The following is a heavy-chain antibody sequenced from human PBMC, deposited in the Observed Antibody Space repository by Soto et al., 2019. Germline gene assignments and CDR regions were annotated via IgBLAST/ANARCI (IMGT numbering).Heavy chain of an antibody. CDR1: GGSISSGDYY. J-gene: IGHJ6*02. Sequence: PSETLSLTCTVSGGSISSGDYYWSWIRQPPGKGLEWIGYIYYSGSTYYNPSLKSRVTTSVDTSKNQFSLKLSSVTAADTAVYYCARDYYGSGTPWAYYYYGMDVWGQGTTVTVSS. CDR2: IYYSGST. V-gene: IGHV4-30-4*01. CDR3: ARDYYGSGTPWAYYYYGMDV. D-gene: IGHD3-10*01.